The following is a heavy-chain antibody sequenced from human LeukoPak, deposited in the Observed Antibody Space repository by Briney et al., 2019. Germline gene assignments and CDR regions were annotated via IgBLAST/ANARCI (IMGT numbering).Heavy chain of an antibody. D-gene: IGHD6-13*01. CDR1: RGSISSGSYY. V-gene: IGHV4-61*02. CDR2: IYTSGST. Sequence: SQTLSLTCTVSRGSISSGSYYWSWIRQPAGKGLEWIGRIYTSGSTNYNPSLKSRVTVSVDTSKNQFSLKLSSVTAADTAVYYCARASRGLAYPYYYYMDVWGKGTTVTVSS. J-gene: IGHJ6*03. CDR3: ARASRGLAYPYYYYMDV.